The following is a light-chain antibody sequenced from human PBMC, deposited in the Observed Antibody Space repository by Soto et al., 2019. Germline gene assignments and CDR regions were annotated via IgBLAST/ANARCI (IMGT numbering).Light chain of an antibody. Sequence: QSVLTQPRSVSGSPGQSVAISCTGTSSEVGGYSIVSWYQHHPGKAPKLILYDVNKRPSGVPDRFSGSKSGNTASLTISGLQAEDEADYYCWSYGGNFVVLGEGTKVTVL. CDR2: DVN. CDR3: WSYGGNFVV. J-gene: IGLJ2*01. V-gene: IGLV2-11*01. CDR1: SSEVGGYSI.